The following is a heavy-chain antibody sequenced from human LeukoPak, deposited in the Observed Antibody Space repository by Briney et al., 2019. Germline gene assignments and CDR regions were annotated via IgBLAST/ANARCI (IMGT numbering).Heavy chain of an antibody. V-gene: IGHV1-69*13. D-gene: IGHD5-24*01. CDR3: AREGGSGYNLQPCDY. CDR2: IIPIFGTA. J-gene: IGHJ4*02. CDR1: GGTFSSYA. Sequence: SVKVSCKASGGTFSSYAISWVRQAPGQGLEWMGGIIPIFGTANYAQKFQGRVTITADESTSTAYMELSSLRSEDTAVYYCAREGGSGYNLQPCDYWGQGTLVTVSS.